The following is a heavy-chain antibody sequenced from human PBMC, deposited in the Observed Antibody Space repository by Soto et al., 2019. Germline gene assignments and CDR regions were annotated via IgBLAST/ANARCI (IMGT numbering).Heavy chain of an antibody. Sequence: PSETLSLTCAVYGGSFSGYYWSWIRQPPGKGLEWIGEINHSGSTNYNPSLKSRVTMSVDTSKNQFSLKLSSVTAADTAVYYCAIAFYYYGSGSYYNRSYYYYYGMDVWGQGTTVT. J-gene: IGHJ6*02. CDR2: INHSGST. V-gene: IGHV4-34*01. D-gene: IGHD3-10*01. CDR1: GGSFSGYY. CDR3: AIAFYYYGSGSYYNRSYYYYYGMDV.